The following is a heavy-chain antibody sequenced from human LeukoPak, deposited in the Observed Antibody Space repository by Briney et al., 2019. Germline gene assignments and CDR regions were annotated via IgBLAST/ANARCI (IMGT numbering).Heavy chain of an antibody. J-gene: IGHJ4*02. Sequence: PSETLSLTCAVSGDSISSNSYYWGWIRQAPGKGLEWIGSIHYNGSTCSNPSLESRVIMSVDTSKNQFSLKLTSVTAADTAVYYCARDRGVPRPYYFDQWGQGTLVTVSS. D-gene: IGHD3-10*01. CDR3: ARDRGVPRPYYFDQ. V-gene: IGHV4-39*07. CDR1: GDSISSNSYY. CDR2: IHYNGST.